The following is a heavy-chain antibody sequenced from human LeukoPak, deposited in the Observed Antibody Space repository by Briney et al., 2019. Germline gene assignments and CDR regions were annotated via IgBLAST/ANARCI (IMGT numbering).Heavy chain of an antibody. CDR3: ARDVSGWWAGFDP. CDR2: ISYDGSYK. CDR1: GFTFSSYA. D-gene: IGHD6-19*01. V-gene: IGHV3-30-3*01. J-gene: IGHJ5*02. Sequence: CLRLSCAASGFTFSSYAMHWVRQAPGKGLEWVALISYDGSYKYYADSVKGRFTISRDNSLNTLYLQMNSLRAEDTAVYYCARDVSGWWAGFDPWGQGTLVTVS.